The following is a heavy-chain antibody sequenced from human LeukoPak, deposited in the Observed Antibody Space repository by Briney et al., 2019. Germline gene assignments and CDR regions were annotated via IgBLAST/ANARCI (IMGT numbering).Heavy chain of an antibody. CDR1: GGSIDTYY. CDR2: IYYFGST. Sequence: SGTLSLTCTVSGGSIDTYYWSWIRQPPGKGLEWIGYIYYFGSTDYDPSLKSRVTISVDTSKDQFSLSLRSVTAADTAVYYCAKLGSPRAYWGQGILVRVSS. CDR3: AKLGSPRAY. D-gene: IGHD7-27*01. V-gene: IGHV4-59*01. J-gene: IGHJ4*02.